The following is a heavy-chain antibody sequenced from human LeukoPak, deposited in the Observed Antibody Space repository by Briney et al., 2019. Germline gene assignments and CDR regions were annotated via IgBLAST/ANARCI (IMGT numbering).Heavy chain of an antibody. Sequence: GASVKVSCKASGYTFTSYYMHWVRQAPGQGLEWMGIINPSGGSTSYAQKFQGRVTMTRDMSTSTVYMELSSLRSEDTAVYYCARDIGGYCSSTSCYGARYYYYYYMDVWGKGTTVTISS. V-gene: IGHV1-46*01. CDR3: ARDIGGYCSSTSCYGARYYYYYYMDV. D-gene: IGHD2-2*01. CDR2: INPSGGST. CDR1: GYTFTSYY. J-gene: IGHJ6*03.